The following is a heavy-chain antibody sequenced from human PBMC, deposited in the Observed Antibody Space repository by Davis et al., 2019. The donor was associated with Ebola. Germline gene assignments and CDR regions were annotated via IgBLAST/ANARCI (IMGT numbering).Heavy chain of an antibody. V-gene: IGHV3-13*01. CDR3: ARDGAPPYSYGYYYYYGMDV. Sequence: PGGSLRLSCAASGFTFSNYDMHWVRQATGKDLEWVSAIGTAGDTYYPGSVKGRFTISRENAKNSLYLQMDSLRAEDTAVYYCARDGAPPYSYGYYYYYGMDVWGQGTTVTVSS. J-gene: IGHJ6*02. D-gene: IGHD5-18*01. CDR1: GFTFSNYD. CDR2: IGTAGDT.